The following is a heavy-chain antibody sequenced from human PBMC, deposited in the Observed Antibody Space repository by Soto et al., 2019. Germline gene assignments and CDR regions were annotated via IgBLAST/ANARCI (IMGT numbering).Heavy chain of an antibody. CDR1: GFTCDDYA. CDR2: ISWNSGSI. Sequence: EVQLVESGGGLVQPGRSLRLSCAASGFTCDDYAMHWVRQAPGKGLEWVSGISWNSGSIGYADSVKGRFTISRDNAKNSLYLQMNSLRAEDTALYYCAKTVWGLGYCSSTSCLAGAFDIWGQGTMVTVSS. V-gene: IGHV3-9*01. D-gene: IGHD2-2*01. CDR3: AKTVWGLGYCSSTSCLAGAFDI. J-gene: IGHJ3*02.